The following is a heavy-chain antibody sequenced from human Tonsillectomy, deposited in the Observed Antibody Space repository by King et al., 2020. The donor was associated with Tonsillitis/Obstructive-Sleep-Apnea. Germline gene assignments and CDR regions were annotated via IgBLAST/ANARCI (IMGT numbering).Heavy chain of an antibody. CDR2: IYPGDSDT. CDR1: GYTFIGYW. J-gene: IGHJ4*02. Sequence: VQLVQSGAEVKKPGESLKISCKGSGYTFIGYWIGGARQTPAKGLEWMGNIYPGDSDTRYSPSFKGQITISVDKSISTAYLLWSRLKPSDTAIYYCASDDGSVARYAPSPFDYWGQGTLVSVSS. V-gene: IGHV5-51*01. D-gene: IGHD3-10*01. CDR3: ASDDGSVARYAPSPFDY.